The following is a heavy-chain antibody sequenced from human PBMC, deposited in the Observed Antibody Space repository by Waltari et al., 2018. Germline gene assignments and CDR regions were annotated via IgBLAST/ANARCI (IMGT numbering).Heavy chain of an antibody. D-gene: IGHD1-26*01. Sequence: QVQLVQSGAEVKKPGSSVKVSCKAYGGTFSSYPISWVRQAPGQGLEWMGRIIPILGIANYAQKCQGRVTITADKSTSTAYMELSSLRSEDTAVYYCARASKGRLGPDNWFDPWGQGTLVTVSS. CDR2: IIPILGIA. V-gene: IGHV1-69*02. CDR3: ARASKGRLGPDNWFDP. J-gene: IGHJ5*02. CDR1: GGTFSSYP.